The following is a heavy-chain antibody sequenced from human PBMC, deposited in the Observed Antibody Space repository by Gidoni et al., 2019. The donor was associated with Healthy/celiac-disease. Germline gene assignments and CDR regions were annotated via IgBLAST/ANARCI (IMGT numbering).Heavy chain of an antibody. Sequence: QVQLQQWGAGLLKPSETLSLTCAVYGGSFSGYYWSWTRQPPGKGLEWIGEINHSGSTNYNPSLKSRVTISVDTSKNQFSLKLSSVTAADTAVYYCARGFTVVAARPNPVIDYWGQGTLVTVSS. CDR2: INHSGST. CDR3: ARGFTVVAARPNPVIDY. D-gene: IGHD6-6*01. J-gene: IGHJ4*02. V-gene: IGHV4-34*01. CDR1: GGSFSGYY.